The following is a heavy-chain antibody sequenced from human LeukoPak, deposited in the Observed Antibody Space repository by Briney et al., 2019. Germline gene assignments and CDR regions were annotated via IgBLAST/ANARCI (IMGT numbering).Heavy chain of an antibody. CDR2: IHRDDKT. CDR1: GFTVSSSF. Sequence: PGGSLRLCCAASGFTVSSSFIYWVRRAPGKGLEWVSFIHRDDKTYYADSVKGRFTMSRDSSKNTLYLQMNSLGADDTAVYYCAREVISTPSYFDYWGQGILVTVSS. CDR3: AREVISTPSYFDY. J-gene: IGHJ4*02. D-gene: IGHD2-2*01. V-gene: IGHV3-53*01.